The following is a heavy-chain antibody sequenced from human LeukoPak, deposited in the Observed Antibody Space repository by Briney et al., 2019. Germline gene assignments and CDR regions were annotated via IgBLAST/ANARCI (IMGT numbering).Heavy chain of an antibody. CDR1: GFTFSTFG. V-gene: IGHV3-33*06. CDR3: AKASPLSGSGSYYVSNWFDP. D-gene: IGHD3-10*01. Sequence: PGGSLRLSCAASGFTFSTFGMHLVRQAPGKGPEWVAIIWNDGARKSYAYSVRGGFTSFTDITKNSLYLGRHRLNGADTAVYYCAKASPLSGSGSYYVSNWFDPWGQGTLVTVSS. CDR2: IWNDGARK. J-gene: IGHJ5*02.